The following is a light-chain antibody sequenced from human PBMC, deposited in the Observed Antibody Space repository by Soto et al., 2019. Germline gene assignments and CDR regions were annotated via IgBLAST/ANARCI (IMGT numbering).Light chain of an antibody. Sequence: DIQMTQSPSTLSASVGDRVTITCRASQSISSWLAWYQQKPGKAPKLLIYKASSLESGVPSRFSGSASGKEFTITTSSLQTDDLATYSCQQYNSYSWTFGQGTKVDIX. CDR2: KAS. CDR3: QQYNSYSWT. J-gene: IGKJ1*01. CDR1: QSISSW. V-gene: IGKV1-5*03.